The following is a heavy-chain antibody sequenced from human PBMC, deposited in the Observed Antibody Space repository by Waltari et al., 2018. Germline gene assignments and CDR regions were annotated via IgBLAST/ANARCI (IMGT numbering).Heavy chain of an antibody. CDR3: AREDWFDP. J-gene: IGHJ5*02. CDR2: SNPNSGGT. Sequence: QVQLVQSGAEVKKPGASVKVSCKASGYTFTGYYMHWVRQAPGQGLEGMGRSNPNSGGTNYAPKFQGRVTMTRDTSISTAYMELSRLRSDDTAVYYCAREDWFDPWGQGTLVTVSS. V-gene: IGHV1-2*06. CDR1: GYTFTGYY.